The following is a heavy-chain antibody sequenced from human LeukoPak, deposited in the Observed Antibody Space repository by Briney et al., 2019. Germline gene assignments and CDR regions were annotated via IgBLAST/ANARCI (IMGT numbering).Heavy chain of an antibody. CDR3: AATMVRGVHTHFDY. Sequence: GGSLRLSCSASGFTFSSYAMHWVRQAPGKGLEFVSAISSNGGSTYYADSVKGRFTISRDNSNNTLYLQMSSLRSEDTAVYYCAATMVRGVHTHFDYWGQGTLVTVSS. D-gene: IGHD3-10*01. V-gene: IGHV3-64D*06. CDR2: ISSNGGST. CDR1: GFTFSSYA. J-gene: IGHJ4*02.